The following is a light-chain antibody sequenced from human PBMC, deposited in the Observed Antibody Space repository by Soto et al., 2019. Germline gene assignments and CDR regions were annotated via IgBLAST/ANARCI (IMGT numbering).Light chain of an antibody. CDR3: LQDINYPWT. CDR2: AAP. J-gene: IGKJ1*01. V-gene: IGKV1-6*01. CDR1: QGISSS. Sequence: AIQLTQSPSSLSASVGDRVTITCRASQGISSSLAWYQQRAGKAPKFLIYAAPTLQSGVPPRFSGSGSGTDFTLAISSLQPEDSATYYCLQDINYPWTFGQGTKVDIK.